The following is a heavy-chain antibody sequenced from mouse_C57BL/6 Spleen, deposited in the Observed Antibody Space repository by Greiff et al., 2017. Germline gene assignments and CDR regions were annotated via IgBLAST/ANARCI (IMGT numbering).Heavy chain of an antibody. V-gene: IGHV1-69*01. CDR1: GYTFTSYW. D-gene: IGHD1-1*01. CDR2: IDPSDSYT. Sequence: QVQLQQPGAELVMPGASVKLSCKASGYTFTSYWMHWVKQRPGQGLEWIGEIDPSDSYTNYNQKFKGKSTLTVDKSSSTAYMQLSSLTSEDSAVYYCARILTTVVARYFDVWGTGTTVTVSS. CDR3: ARILTTVVARYFDV. J-gene: IGHJ1*03.